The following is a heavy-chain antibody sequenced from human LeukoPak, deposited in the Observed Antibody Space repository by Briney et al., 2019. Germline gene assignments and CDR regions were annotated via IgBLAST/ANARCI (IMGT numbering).Heavy chain of an antibody. J-gene: IGHJ4*02. V-gene: IGHV1-18*01. CDR2: ISAYNGNT. CDR3: ARDVPSGSYYGGAYFDY. CDR1: GYTFTSYG. D-gene: IGHD1-26*01. Sequence: GASVKVSCKASGYTFTSYGISWVRQAPGQGLEWMGWISAYNGNTNYAQKLQGRVTMTTDTSTSTAYMELRSLRSDDTAVYYCARDVPSGSYYGGAYFDYWGQGTLVTVSS.